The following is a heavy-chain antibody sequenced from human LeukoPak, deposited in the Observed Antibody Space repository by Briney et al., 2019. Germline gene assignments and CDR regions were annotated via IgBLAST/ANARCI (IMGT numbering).Heavy chain of an antibody. CDR1: GFTFSSYA. J-gene: IGHJ5*02. V-gene: IGHV3-30*02. CDR3: AKDLMRDRWFGES. D-gene: IGHD3-10*01. CDR2: IRFDGNDK. Sequence: QPGGSLRLSCAASGFTFSSYAMHWVRQAPGKGLEWVSFIRFDGNDKFYAESVKGRFTISGDTSRSTLYLQMNRLRLEDTAVYYCAKDLMRDRWFGESWGQGTLVTVSS.